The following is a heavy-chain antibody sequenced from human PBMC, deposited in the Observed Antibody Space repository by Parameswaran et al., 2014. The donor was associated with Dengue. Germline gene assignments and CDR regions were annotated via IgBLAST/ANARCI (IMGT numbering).Heavy chain of an antibody. J-gene: IGHJ4*02. Sequence: SWVRQAPGQGLEWMGWISAYNGNTNYAQKLQGRVTMTTDTSTSTAYMELRSLRSDDTAVYYCARSYYYGSAPDYWGQGTLVTVSS. CDR3: ARSYYYGSAPDY. CDR2: ISAYNGNT. D-gene: IGHD3-10*01. V-gene: IGHV1-18*01.